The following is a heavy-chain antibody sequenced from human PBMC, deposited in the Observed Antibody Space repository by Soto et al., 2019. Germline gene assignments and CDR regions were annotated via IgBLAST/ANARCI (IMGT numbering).Heavy chain of an antibody. V-gene: IGHV1-2*02. CDR2: VTPGSGEV. J-gene: IGHJ4*02. CDR1: GYTFTDYH. CDR3: ARVPILGPNGDFDY. D-gene: IGHD1-26*01. Sequence: QVHLVQSGAEVKRPGDSVKVSCQASGYTFTDYHIHWVRQAPGQGLEWMGRVTPGSGEVYYSPKFPGRVTLTRDTSISTAYMELTTLKFDDTAVFYCARVPILGPNGDFDYWGQGTLATVSS.